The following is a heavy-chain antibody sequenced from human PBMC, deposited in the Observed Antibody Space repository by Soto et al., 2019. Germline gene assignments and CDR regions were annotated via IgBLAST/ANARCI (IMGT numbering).Heavy chain of an antibody. Sequence: VGSLRLSCAASGFTFSNAWMSWVRQAPGKGLEWVGRIKSKTDGGTTDYAAPVKGRFTISRDDSKNTLYLQMNSLKTEDTAVYYCTTEVTGLAFDIWGQGTMVTVSS. CDR1: GFTFSNAW. CDR3: TTEVTGLAFDI. J-gene: IGHJ3*02. CDR2: IKSKTDGGTT. D-gene: IGHD5-18*01. V-gene: IGHV3-15*01.